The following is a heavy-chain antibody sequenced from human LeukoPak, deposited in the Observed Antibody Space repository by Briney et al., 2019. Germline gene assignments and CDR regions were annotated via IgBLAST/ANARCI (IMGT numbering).Heavy chain of an antibody. V-gene: IGHV3-30*18. D-gene: IGHD2-2*01. Sequence: QSGGSLRLSCAASGFTFSSYGMHWVRQAPGKGLEWVAVISYDGSCKYYADSVKGRFTISRDNSKNTLFLQMNGLRAEDTAVYYCAKDRSCSGSSCNVGSWGQGTMVTVSS. CDR1: GFTFSSYG. CDR2: ISYDGSCK. J-gene: IGHJ3*01. CDR3: AKDRSCSGSSCNVGS.